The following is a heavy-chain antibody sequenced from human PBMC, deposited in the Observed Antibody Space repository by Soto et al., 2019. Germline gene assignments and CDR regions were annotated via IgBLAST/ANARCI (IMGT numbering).Heavy chain of an antibody. CDR3: ARKDKSGYFNWFDP. Sequence: GETLKISCRTSGYKFTSSWIAWVRQMPGKGLEWMGIIFPSDSDTRYSPSFQGQVTISADRSTSTVFLQWASLKASDTAVYFCARKDKSGYFNWFDPWGQGTLVTVSS. CDR1: GYKFTSSW. V-gene: IGHV5-51*01. J-gene: IGHJ5*02. CDR2: IFPSDSDT. D-gene: IGHD3-22*01.